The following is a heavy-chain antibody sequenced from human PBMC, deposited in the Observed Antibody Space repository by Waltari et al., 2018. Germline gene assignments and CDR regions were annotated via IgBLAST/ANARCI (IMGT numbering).Heavy chain of an antibody. D-gene: IGHD2-21*02. J-gene: IGHJ4*02. Sequence: LVQSGAEVMKPGASVPVSCKASRDAVPEHYINWVRQAPGQGLEWMGWVNPNGGGTNYAQRFAGRITVTWDTSISTAYMEFSRLTSGDTAVYFCAREYCGGDCRLFDCWGQGTLVTVSS. CDR2: VNPNGGGT. V-gene: IGHV1-2*02. CDR3: AREYCGGDCRLFDC. CDR1: RDAVPEHY.